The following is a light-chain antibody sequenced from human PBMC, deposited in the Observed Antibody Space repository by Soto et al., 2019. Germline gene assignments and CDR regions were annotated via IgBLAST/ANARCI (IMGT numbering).Light chain of an antibody. CDR2: AAS. CDR3: QQSYSSPPT. CDR1: QSISNH. J-gene: IGKJ1*01. V-gene: IGKV1-39*01. Sequence: DIQMTQSPSSLSASVEDRVIITCRASQSISNHLNWYQQKKGKAPKLLIFAASSLQSGVPSRFSGSRSGPDFTLPISSLQPEDFETYYCQQSYSSPPTFGQGTKVDIK.